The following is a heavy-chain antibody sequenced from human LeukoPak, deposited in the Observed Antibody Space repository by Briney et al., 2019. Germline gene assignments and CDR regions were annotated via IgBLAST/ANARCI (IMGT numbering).Heavy chain of an antibody. Sequence: GGSLRLSCAASGFTVSSNYMSWVRQAPGKGLEWVSVIYSGGSTYYADSVKGRFTISRDNSKNTLYLQMNSLRAEDTAVYYCARLGQLAYYYYGMDVWGQGTTVTVSS. CDR1: GFTVSSNY. D-gene: IGHD6-6*01. CDR2: IYSGGST. CDR3: ARLGQLAYYYYGMDV. V-gene: IGHV3-66*04. J-gene: IGHJ6*02.